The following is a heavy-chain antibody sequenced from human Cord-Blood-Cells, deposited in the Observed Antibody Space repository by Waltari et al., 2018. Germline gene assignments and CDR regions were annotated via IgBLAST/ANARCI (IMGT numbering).Heavy chain of an antibody. CDR2: IIPIFGTA. D-gene: IGHD5-12*01. Sequence: QVQLVQSGAEVKKPGSSVKVSCKASGGTFSSYAISWVRQATGQGLEWMGGIIPIFGTANYAQKFQGRVTITADESTSTAYMELSSLRSEDTAVYYCARNVHIVATTPSYYYYGMDVWGQGTTVTVSS. CDR1: GGTFSSYA. CDR3: ARNVHIVATTPSYYYYGMDV. J-gene: IGHJ6*02. V-gene: IGHV1-69*01.